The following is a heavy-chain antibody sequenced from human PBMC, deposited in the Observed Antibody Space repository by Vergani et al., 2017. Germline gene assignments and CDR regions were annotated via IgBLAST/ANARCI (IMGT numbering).Heavy chain of an antibody. V-gene: IGHV3-23*01. CDR3: AKDGAVAGTFDYYYYYYMDV. CDR1: GFTFSSYA. J-gene: IGHJ6*03. CDR2: ISGSGGST. D-gene: IGHD6-19*01. Sequence: EVQLLESGGGLVQPGGSLRLSCAASGFTFSSYAMSWVRQAPGKGREWVSAISGSGGSTYYADSVKGRFTISRDNSKNTLYLQMNSLRAEDTAVYYCAKDGAVAGTFDYYYYYYMDVWGKGTTVTVSS.